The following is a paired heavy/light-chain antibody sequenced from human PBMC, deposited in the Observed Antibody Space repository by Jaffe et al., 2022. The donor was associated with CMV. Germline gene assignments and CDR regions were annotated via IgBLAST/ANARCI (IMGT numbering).Heavy chain of an antibody. CDR2: MYSIGSF. Sequence: QVQLQESGPGLVKPSETLSLTCSVSGASISSSFWSWLRQPPGKGLEWIAYMYSIGSFHYNPSLKSRVTISVDTSKNQFSLMLSSVTTADTAVYYCARDGGLGGEKVFDLWGQGTLVRVSS. CDR3: ARDGGLGGEKVFDL. J-gene: IGHJ5*02. CDR1: GASISSSF. V-gene: IGHV4-59*01. D-gene: IGHD2-21*01.
Light chain of an antibody. J-gene: IGLJ1*01. Sequence: QSTLTQPASVSGSPGQSITISCAGSSSDVGGYNYVSWYQQHPGKAPKLLIFDVSNRPSGVSNRFSGSKSGNTASLTISGLQAEDEADYFCMSYTSTTTLIFGSGTRVTVL. V-gene: IGLV2-14*03. CDR2: DVS. CDR1: SSDVGGYNY. CDR3: MSYTSTTTLI.